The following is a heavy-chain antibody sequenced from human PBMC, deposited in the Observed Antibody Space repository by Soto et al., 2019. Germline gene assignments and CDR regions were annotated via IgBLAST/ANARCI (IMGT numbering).Heavy chain of an antibody. V-gene: IGHV4-4*02. CDR3: ARVGPKVREVDY. J-gene: IGHJ4*02. D-gene: IGHD3-10*01. Sequence: QVQLQESGPGLVKPSGTLSLTCAVSGGSISSGNWWSWVRQPPGKGLEWIGEIHHSGSTNYNPSLKSRVTISVDKSKNQFSLKLTSETAADTAVYYCARVGPKVREVDYWGQGTLVIVSS. CDR2: IHHSGST. CDR1: GGSISSGNW.